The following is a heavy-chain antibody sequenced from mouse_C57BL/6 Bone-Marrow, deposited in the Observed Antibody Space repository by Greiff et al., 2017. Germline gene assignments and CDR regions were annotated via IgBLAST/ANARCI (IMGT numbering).Heavy chain of an antibody. Sequence: QVQLQQSGTELVKPGASVKLSCKASGYTFTSYWMHWLKQRPGQGLEWIGNINPSNGGTNYNEKFKSKATLTVDKSSSTAYMQLRSLTSEDSAVYYCARPPCYSNTPFATWGQGTLVTVSA. CDR2: INPSNGGT. CDR1: GYTFTSYW. CDR3: ARPPCYSNTPFAT. D-gene: IGHD2-5*01. V-gene: IGHV1-53*01. J-gene: IGHJ3*01.